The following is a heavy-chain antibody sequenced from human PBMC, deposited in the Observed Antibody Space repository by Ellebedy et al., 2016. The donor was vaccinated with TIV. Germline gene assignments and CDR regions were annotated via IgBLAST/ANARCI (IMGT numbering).Heavy chain of an antibody. CDR3: ARESTYYYGSGSYFRGVRFDY. D-gene: IGHD3-10*01. V-gene: IGHV1-69*04. J-gene: IGHJ4*02. Sequence: AASVKVSCKASGGTFSSYAISWVRQAPGQGLEWMGRIIPILGIANYAQKFQGRVTITADKSTSTAYMELSSLRSEDTAVYYCARESTYYYGSGSYFRGVRFDYWGQGTLVTVSS. CDR2: IIPILGIA. CDR1: GGTFSSYA.